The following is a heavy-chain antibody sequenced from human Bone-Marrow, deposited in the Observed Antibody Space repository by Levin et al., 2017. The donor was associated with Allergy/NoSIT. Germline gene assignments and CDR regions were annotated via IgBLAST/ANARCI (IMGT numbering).Heavy chain of an antibody. V-gene: IGHV3-33*01. D-gene: IGHD6-13*01. Sequence: QLGESLKISCAASGFTFSSYGMHWVRQAPGKGLDWVAVIWYDGSKAYYEDSVKGRFTISRDSSKNTLYLQMNSLTAEDTAVYFCARLQVAAGDRDSDFSYYLDVWGQGVMVAVSS. CDR1: GFTFSSYG. J-gene: IGHJ4*02. CDR3: ARLQVAAGDRDSDFSYYLDV. CDR2: IWYDGSKA.